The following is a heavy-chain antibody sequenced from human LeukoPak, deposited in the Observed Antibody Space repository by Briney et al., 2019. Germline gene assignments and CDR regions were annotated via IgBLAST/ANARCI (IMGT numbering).Heavy chain of an antibody. Sequence: PGGSLRLSCAASGFTFSDYYMNWVRQAPGKGLEWVSSISSSSSYIYYADSEKGRFTISRDNAKNSLYLQMDSLRAEDTAVYYCARSYDRYSSSWYPSFYWGQGTLVTVSS. CDR3: ARSYDRYSSSWYPSFY. D-gene: IGHD6-13*01. V-gene: IGHV3-21*01. J-gene: IGHJ4*02. CDR1: GFTFSDYY. CDR2: ISSSSSYI.